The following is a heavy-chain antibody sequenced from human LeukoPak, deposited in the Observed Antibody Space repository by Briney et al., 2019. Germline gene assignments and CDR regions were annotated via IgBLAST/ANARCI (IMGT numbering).Heavy chain of an antibody. CDR2: INHSGST. D-gene: IGHD3-16*01. CDR3: ASSVTFGVLDY. V-gene: IGHV4-34*01. J-gene: IGHJ4*02. CDR1: GGSFSGYY. Sequence: SETLSLTCAVYGGSFSGYYWSWIRQPPGKGLEWIGEINHSGSTNYNPSLKSRVTISVDTSKNQFSLKLSSVTAADTAVYYCASSVTFGVLDYWGQGTLVTVSS.